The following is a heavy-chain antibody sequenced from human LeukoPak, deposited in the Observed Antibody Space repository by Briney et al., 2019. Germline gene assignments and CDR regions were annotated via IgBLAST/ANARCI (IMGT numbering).Heavy chain of an antibody. Sequence: ASVKVSCKASGGTVSRYPISWVRQAPGQGLEWMGGIIPIFGTANYAQKFQGRVTITADESTSTAYMELSSLRSDDTAVYYCARSNDFWSDYYQYWGQGTLVTVSS. CDR1: GGTVSRYP. CDR3: ARSNDFWSDYYQY. V-gene: IGHV1-69*13. J-gene: IGHJ4*02. CDR2: IIPIFGTA. D-gene: IGHD3-3*01.